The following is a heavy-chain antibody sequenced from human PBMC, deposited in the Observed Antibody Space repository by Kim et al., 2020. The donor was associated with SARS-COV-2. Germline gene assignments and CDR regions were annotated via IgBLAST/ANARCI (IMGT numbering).Heavy chain of an antibody. J-gene: IGHJ3*01. Sequence: SETLSLTCTFSGGPISSYFWSWIRQPPGKGLEWIGYVYYSGRTNYNPSLESRLTMSMDTSKNQFSLKLRSVTARDTAVYFCARQIVGPFDVWGQGIRV. D-gene: IGHD1-26*01. CDR3: ARQIVGPFDV. CDR1: GGPISSYF. V-gene: IGHV4-59*08. CDR2: VYYSGRT.